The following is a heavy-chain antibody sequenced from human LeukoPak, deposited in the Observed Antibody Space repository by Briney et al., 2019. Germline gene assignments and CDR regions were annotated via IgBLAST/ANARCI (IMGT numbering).Heavy chain of an antibody. D-gene: IGHD1-1*01. CDR3: AREPYTAIPGYYYYYMDV. CDR2: INPNSGGT. J-gene: IGHJ6*03. V-gene: IGHV1-2*02. Sequence: ASVKVSCKASGYTFTGYYMHWVRQAPGQGLEWMGWINPNSGGTNYAQKFQGRVTMTRDTSISTAYMELSRLRSDDTAVYYCAREPYTAIPGYYYYYMDVWGKGTTVTVSS. CDR1: GYTFTGYY.